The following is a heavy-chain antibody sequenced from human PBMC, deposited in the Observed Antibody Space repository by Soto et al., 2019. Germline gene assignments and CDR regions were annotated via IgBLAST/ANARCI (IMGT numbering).Heavy chain of an antibody. J-gene: IGHJ4*02. D-gene: IGHD3-10*01. CDR2: ISAYNGNT. CDR1: GYTFTSYG. Sequence: QVQLVQSGAEVKKPGASVKVSCKASGYTFTSYGISWVRQARGQGLEWMGWISAYNGNTNYAQKLQGRVTMTTDTSTSTAYMELRSLRSDDTAVYYCARETRLGCFGELTPWFDYWVQGTLVTVSS. CDR3: ARETRLGCFGELTPWFDY. V-gene: IGHV1-18*01.